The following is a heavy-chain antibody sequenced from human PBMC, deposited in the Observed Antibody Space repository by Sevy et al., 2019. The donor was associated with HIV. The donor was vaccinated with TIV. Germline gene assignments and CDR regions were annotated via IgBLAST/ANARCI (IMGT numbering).Heavy chain of an antibody. V-gene: IGHV3-23*01. J-gene: IGHJ6*02. CDR1: GFTFINHV. Sequence: GGSLRLSCAASGFTFINHVMNWVRQAPGKGLEWVSAMSGSGGNTYYADSVKGRFTISRDNSKNTVYLQMNGLRAEDTTVYYCAKDYYESTTYYYYNYNMDVWGQGPTVTVSS. CDR3: AKDYYESTTYYYYNYNMDV. D-gene: IGHD3-22*01. CDR2: MSGSGGNT.